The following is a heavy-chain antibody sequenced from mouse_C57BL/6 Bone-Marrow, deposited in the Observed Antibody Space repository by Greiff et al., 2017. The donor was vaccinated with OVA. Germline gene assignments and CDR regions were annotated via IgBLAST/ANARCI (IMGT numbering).Heavy chain of an antibody. V-gene: IGHV1-42*01. D-gene: IGHD2-2*01. Sequence: EVQLVESGPELVKPGASVKISCKASGYSFTGYYMNWVKQSPEKSLEWIGEINPSTGGTTYNQKFKAKATLTVDKSSSTAYMQLKSLTSEDSAVYYCARCGYPFYYAMDYWGQGTSVTVSS. J-gene: IGHJ4*01. CDR3: ARCGYPFYYAMDY. CDR2: INPSTGGT. CDR1: GYSFTGYY.